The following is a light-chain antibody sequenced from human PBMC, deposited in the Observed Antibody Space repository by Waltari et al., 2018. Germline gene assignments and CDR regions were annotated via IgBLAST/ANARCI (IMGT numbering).Light chain of an antibody. CDR3: QQHGTLPAT. Sequence: EIVLTQSPGTASLSPGERATLSCRASQSVGSSSLAWYQQKPGQAPRLVLYRASRRATCIPDRFSGSGSGTDFSLTISRLEPEDFAVYYCQQHGTLPATFGQGTKVEIK. CDR2: RAS. V-gene: IGKV3-20*01. J-gene: IGKJ1*01. CDR1: QSVGSSS.